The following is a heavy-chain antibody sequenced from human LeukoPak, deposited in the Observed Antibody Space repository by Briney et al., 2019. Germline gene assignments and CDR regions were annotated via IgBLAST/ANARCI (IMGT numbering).Heavy chain of an antibody. V-gene: IGHV1-69*05. CDR1: GGTFSSYA. Sequence: ASVKVSCKASGGTFSSYAISWVRQAPGQGLEWMGGIIPIFGTANYAQKFQGRVTITTDESTSTAYMELSSLRSEDTAVYYCASIGGEGYYYMDVWGKGTTVTVSS. D-gene: IGHD3-16*01. CDR2: IIPIFGTA. CDR3: ASIGGEGYYYMDV. J-gene: IGHJ6*03.